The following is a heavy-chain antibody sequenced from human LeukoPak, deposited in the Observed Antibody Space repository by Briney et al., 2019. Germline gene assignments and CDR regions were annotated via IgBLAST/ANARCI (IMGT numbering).Heavy chain of an antibody. CDR3: ARDPYSGAYYEGYYYYYMDV. D-gene: IGHD1-26*01. Sequence: PGGSLRLSCAASGVTFNTYWMHWVRQAPGKGLEWISSITSISYYKFYADSVKGRFTISRDNAKNSLYLQMNSLRAEDTAVYYCARDPYSGAYYEGYYYYYMDVWGKGTTVTISS. CDR2: ITSISYYK. CDR1: GVTFNTYW. V-gene: IGHV3-21*01. J-gene: IGHJ6*03.